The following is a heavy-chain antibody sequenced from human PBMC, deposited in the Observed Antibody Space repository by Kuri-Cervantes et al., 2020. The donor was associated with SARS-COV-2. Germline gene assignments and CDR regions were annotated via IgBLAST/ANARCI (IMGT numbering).Heavy chain of an antibody. Sequence: SCAASGFTFSSYGMHWVRQAPGKGLEWVAVIWYDGSNKYYADSVKGRFTISRDNSKNTLYPQMNSLRAEDTAVYYCARGIRGSWYVFDYWGKGTLVTVSS. D-gene: IGHD6-13*01. J-gene: IGHJ4*02. V-gene: IGHV3-33*08. CDR1: GFTFSSYG. CDR3: ARGIRGSWYVFDY. CDR2: IWYDGSNK.